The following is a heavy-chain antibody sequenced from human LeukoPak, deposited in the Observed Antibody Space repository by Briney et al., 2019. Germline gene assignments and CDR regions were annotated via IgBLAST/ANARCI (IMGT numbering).Heavy chain of an antibody. CDR2: ISYDGSNK. CDR1: GFTFGSYA. J-gene: IGHJ4*02. Sequence: GRSLRLSCAASGFTFGSYAMHWVRQAPGKGLEWVAVISYDGSNKYYADSVKGRFTISRDNSKNTLYLQMNSLRAEDTAVCYCAREYQGHWDYWGQGTLVTVSS. D-gene: IGHD1-1*01. V-gene: IGHV3-30*04. CDR3: AREYQGHWDY.